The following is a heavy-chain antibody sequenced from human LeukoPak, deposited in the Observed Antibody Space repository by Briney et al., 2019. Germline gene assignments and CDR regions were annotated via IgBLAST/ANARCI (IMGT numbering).Heavy chain of an antibody. Sequence: GGSLRLSCAASGFTLSNHAMIWVRQAPGKGLEWVSSISGSGAMTYYADSVKGRFTITRDNAMDTLYLQMNSRRADDTAVYYCAKDRVDGSGSQFDSWGQGSLVIVSS. CDR3: AKDRVDGSGSQFDS. D-gene: IGHD3-10*01. V-gene: IGHV3-23*01. J-gene: IGHJ4*02. CDR2: ISGSGAMT. CDR1: GFTLSNHA.